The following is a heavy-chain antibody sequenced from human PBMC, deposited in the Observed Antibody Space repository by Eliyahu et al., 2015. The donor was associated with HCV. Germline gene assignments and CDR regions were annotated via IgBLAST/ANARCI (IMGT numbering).Heavy chain of an antibody. CDR3: ARDKRGGSLQDPN. Sequence: EVQLVESGGGLVQPGGSLRLSCADSAFTFSNYWRKWVRHTPGKGLEWVANINEDGSEGHYVDSVKGRFTISRDNAKNSLYLQMNSLRVEDTAVYYCARDKRGGSLQDPNWGQGTLVTVSS. J-gene: IGHJ4*02. V-gene: IGHV3-7*01. D-gene: IGHD3-16*01. CDR1: AFTFSNYW. CDR2: INEDGSEG.